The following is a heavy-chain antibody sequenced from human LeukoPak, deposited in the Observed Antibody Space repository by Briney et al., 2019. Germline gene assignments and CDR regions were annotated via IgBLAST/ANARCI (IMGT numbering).Heavy chain of an antibody. CDR3: ARHVGVVTAGRALDY. D-gene: IGHD2-21*02. CDR1: GASISTYY. J-gene: IGHJ4*02. V-gene: IGHV4-59*08. Sequence: SETLSLSCTVSGASISTYYWSWIRQPPGKGLEWIGDIHYSGSTNYNPSLKSRVTISVDTSKNQFSLKLTSLTAADTAVYYCARHVGVVTAGRALDYWGQGTLVTVSS. CDR2: IHYSGST.